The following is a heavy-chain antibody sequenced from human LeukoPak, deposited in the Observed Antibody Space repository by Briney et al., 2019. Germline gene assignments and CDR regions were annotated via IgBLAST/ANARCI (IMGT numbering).Heavy chain of an antibody. D-gene: IGHD2-2*01. CDR1: GFTFSSYA. Sequence: PGGSLRLSCAASGFTFSSYAMHWVRQAPGKGLEWVSGINWNGGSTGYADSVKGRFTISRDNAKNSLYLQMNSLRAEDTALYHCARDPWRRYCSSTSCCLTPTYGMDVWGQGTTVTVSS. J-gene: IGHJ6*02. CDR3: ARDPWRRYCSSTSCCLTPTYGMDV. V-gene: IGHV3-20*01. CDR2: INWNGGST.